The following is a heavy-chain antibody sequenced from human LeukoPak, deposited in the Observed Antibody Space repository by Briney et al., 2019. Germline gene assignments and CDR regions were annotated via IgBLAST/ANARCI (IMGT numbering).Heavy chain of an antibody. Sequence: GGSLRLSCAASGFTFSSYSMNWVRQAPGKVLEWVSSISSSSSYLYYTDSLKGRFTISRDNAKNSLYLQMNSLRAEDTAVYYCARDRRSGYSGYDYGAFDHWGQGTLVTVSS. CDR1: GFTFSSYS. CDR3: ARDRRSGYSGYDYGAFDH. V-gene: IGHV3-21*01. J-gene: IGHJ4*02. CDR2: ISSSSSYL. D-gene: IGHD5-12*01.